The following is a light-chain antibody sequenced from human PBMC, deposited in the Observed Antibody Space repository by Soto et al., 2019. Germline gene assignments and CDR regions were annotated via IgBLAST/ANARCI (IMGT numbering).Light chain of an antibody. Sequence: QSVLTQPASVSGSPGQSITISCTGSSSDIGTYNYLSWCQQHPGKAPKLMIYEVSDRPSGISNRFSGSKSGNTASLTISGLQAEDEADYYCSSYTSSGTHWVFGGGTKLTVL. J-gene: IGLJ3*02. V-gene: IGLV2-14*01. CDR2: EVS. CDR3: SSYTSSGTHWV. CDR1: SSDIGTYNY.